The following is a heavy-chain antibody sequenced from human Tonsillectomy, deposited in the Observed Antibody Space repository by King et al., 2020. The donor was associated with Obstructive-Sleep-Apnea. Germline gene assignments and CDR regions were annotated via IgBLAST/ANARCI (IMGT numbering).Heavy chain of an antibody. CDR3: AGHGGGEPYGSGSFPFYYYYYGMDV. J-gene: IGHJ6*02. D-gene: IGHD3-10*01. Sequence: VQLVESGGGLVQPGGSLRLSCAASGFTFSSYAMSWVRQAPGKGLEWVSAISGSGGSTYYADSVKGRFTISRDNSKNTLYLQMNSLRAEDTAVYYCAGHGGGEPYGSGSFPFYYYYYGMDVWGQGTTVTVSS. V-gene: IGHV3-23*04. CDR1: GFTFSSYA. CDR2: ISGSGGST.